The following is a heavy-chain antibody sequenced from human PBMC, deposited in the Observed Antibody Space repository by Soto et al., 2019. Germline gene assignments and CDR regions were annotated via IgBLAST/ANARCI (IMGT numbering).Heavy chain of an antibody. D-gene: IGHD3-3*01. CDR3: ARNSILRFLEWFPTGFDY. Sequence: ASVKVSCKASGYTFTSYAMHWVRQAPGQRLEWMGWINAGNGNTKYSQKFQGRVTITRDTSASTAYMELSSLRSEDTAVYYCARNSILRFLEWFPTGFDYWGQGTLVTVSS. J-gene: IGHJ4*02. CDR1: GYTFTSYA. CDR2: INAGNGNT. V-gene: IGHV1-3*01.